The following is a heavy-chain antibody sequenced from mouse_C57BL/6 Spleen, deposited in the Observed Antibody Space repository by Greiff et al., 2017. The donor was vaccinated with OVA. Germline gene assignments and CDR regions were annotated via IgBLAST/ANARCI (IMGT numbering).Heavy chain of an antibody. V-gene: IGHV1-80*01. Sequence: VQLVESGAELVKPGASVKISCKASGYAFSSYWMNWVKQRPGKGLEWIGQIYPGDGDTNYNGKFKGKATLTADKSSSTAYMQLSSLTSEDSAVYFCARGGEIYYGNYGGDAMDYWGQGTSVTVSS. D-gene: IGHD2-1*01. J-gene: IGHJ4*01. CDR3: ARGGEIYYGNYGGDAMDY. CDR2: IYPGDGDT. CDR1: GYAFSSYW.